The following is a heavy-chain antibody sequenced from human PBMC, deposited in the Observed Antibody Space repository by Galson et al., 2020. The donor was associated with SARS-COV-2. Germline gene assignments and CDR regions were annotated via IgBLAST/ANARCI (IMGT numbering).Heavy chain of an antibody. CDR2: ISYDGSKK. J-gene: IGHJ3*01. CDR1: GFTFSSYG. CDR3: AKSYDMKPRIHDAFDV. D-gene: IGHD3-9*01. Sequence: GESLKLSCAASGFTFSSYGIHWVRQAPGKGLEWVAVISYDGSKKYYADSVRGRFTISRDNSKNTLFLQMNSLRTEDTALYYCAKSYDMKPRIHDAFDVWGQGTMVTVS. V-gene: IGHV3-30*18.